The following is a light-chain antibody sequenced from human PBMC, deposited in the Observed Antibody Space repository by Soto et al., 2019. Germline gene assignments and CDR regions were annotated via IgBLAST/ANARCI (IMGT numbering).Light chain of an antibody. CDR3: QQYGRPPLT. Sequence: EIEVTHCPASLSLSPGERATLSCIASQSVSSSYLAWYQQKPGQAPRLLIYGASSRATGIPDRFSGSGSGTDFTLTISRLEPEDFAVYYCQQYGRPPLTFGGGTKVDI. CDR1: QSVSSSY. V-gene: IGKV3-20*01. CDR2: GAS. J-gene: IGKJ4*01.